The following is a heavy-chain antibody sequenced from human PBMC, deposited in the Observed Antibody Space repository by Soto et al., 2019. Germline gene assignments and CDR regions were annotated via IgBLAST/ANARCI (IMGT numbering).Heavy chain of an antibody. CDR2: ISAYNGNT. CDR1: GYTFTSYG. D-gene: IGHD2-15*01. V-gene: IGHV1-18*01. Sequence: GASVKVSCKASGYTFTSYGISWVRQAPGQGLEWMGWISAYNGNTNYAQKLQGRVTMTTDTSTSTAYMELRSLRSDDTAVYYCARDIVVVVAADYYYYGMDVWGQGTTVTVS. J-gene: IGHJ6*02. CDR3: ARDIVVVVAADYYYYGMDV.